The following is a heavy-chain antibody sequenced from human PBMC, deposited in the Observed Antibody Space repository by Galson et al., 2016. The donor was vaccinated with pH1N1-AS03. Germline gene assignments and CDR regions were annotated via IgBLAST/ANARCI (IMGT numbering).Heavy chain of an antibody. CDR2: LTPMLNVT. CDR3: ATPGSVGYLDN. J-gene: IGHJ4*02. Sequence: SVKVSCKASGGTFGTSAISWVRQAPGQGPEWMGRLTPMLNVTSYAQKFQGRVTITAGTSTSTVYMELSSLRSDDTAVYYCATPGSVGYLDNWGRGTLVTVCS. D-gene: IGHD3-10*01. V-gene: IGHV1-69*04. CDR1: GGTFGTSA.